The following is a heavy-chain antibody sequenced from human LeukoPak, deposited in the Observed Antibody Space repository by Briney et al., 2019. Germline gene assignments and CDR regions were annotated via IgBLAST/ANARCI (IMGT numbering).Heavy chain of an antibody. CDR2: ITGSGSGGYA. V-gene: IGHV3-23*01. CDR1: GFTFSSYA. D-gene: IGHD3-22*01. Sequence: GGSLRLSCAASGFTFSSYAMAWVRQAPGKGLEWVSAITGSGSGGYAFYADSVKGRFTISRDNSQTTLFLQMNSLRAEDTAVYYCAKNYHSGDNYSSYFDYWGQGTLVTVSS. J-gene: IGHJ4*02. CDR3: AKNYHSGDNYSSYFDY.